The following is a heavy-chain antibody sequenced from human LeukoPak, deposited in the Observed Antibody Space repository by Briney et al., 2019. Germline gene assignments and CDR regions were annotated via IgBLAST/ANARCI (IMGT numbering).Heavy chain of an antibody. CDR1: GFTLSSYA. Sequence: PGGSLRLSCVASGFTLSSYAMHWVRQAPGKGLEWVAFIRYDGINKYYADSVKGRFTISRDNSKNTLFLQMNSLRTEETAVYYCAVRGSQINWGQGTLVTVSS. CDR2: IRYDGINK. CDR3: AVRGSQIN. J-gene: IGHJ4*02. V-gene: IGHV3-30*02.